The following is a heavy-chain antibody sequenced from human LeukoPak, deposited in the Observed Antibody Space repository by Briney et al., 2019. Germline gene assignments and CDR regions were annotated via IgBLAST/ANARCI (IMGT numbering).Heavy chain of an antibody. Sequence: PGGSLRLSCAASGFTFSSYWMSWDRQAPGKGLEWVANIKQDGSEKYYVDSVKGRFTISRDNAKNSLYLQMNSLRVEDTAVYYCASGLRYCSSTSCYNYYYYGMDVWGKGTTVTVSS. CDR1: GFTFSSYW. CDR2: IKQDGSEK. D-gene: IGHD2-2*02. CDR3: ASGLRYCSSTSCYNYYYYGMDV. V-gene: IGHV3-7*03. J-gene: IGHJ6*04.